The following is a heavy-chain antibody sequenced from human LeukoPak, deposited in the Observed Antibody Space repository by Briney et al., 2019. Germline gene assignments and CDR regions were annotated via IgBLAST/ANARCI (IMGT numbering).Heavy chain of an antibody. J-gene: IGHJ3*02. CDR2: ISWDSGSI. D-gene: IGHD3-22*01. CDR3: AKDMDYYDSSGYLVGAFDI. Sequence: GGSLRLSCAASGFTFDDYAMHWVRQAPGKGLEWVSGISWDSGSIAYPASVKGRFTISRDNAKSSLYLQMNSLRAEDTALYYCAKDMDYYDSSGYLVGAFDIWGQGTMVTVSS. V-gene: IGHV3-9*01. CDR1: GFTFDDYA.